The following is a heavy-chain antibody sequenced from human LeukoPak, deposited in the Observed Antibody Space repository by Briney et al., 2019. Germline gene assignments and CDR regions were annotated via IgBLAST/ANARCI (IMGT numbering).Heavy chain of an antibody. CDR1: GFTFSSYE. Sequence: PGGSLRLSCAASGFTFSSYEMNWVRQAPGKGLEWVSYIINSGSTIYYADSVKGRFTIPRDNAKKSLYLQMNSLRAEDTAVYYCAKELEAVAGTESDYWGQGTLVTVSS. D-gene: IGHD6-19*01. V-gene: IGHV3-48*03. CDR3: AKELEAVAGTESDY. CDR2: IINSGSTI. J-gene: IGHJ4*02.